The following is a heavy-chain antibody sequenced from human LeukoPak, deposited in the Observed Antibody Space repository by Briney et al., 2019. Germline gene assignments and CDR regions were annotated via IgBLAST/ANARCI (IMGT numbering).Heavy chain of an antibody. Sequence: GGSLRLSCAASGFTFSSFEMNWVRQAPGKGLEWVSYISSSGDTIYYADSVKGRFTISRDNAKNSLYLQMNSLRAEDTAVYYCASRDGGIDFDYWGQGTLVTVSS. J-gene: IGHJ4*02. CDR3: ASRDGGIDFDY. CDR1: GFTFSSFE. D-gene: IGHD3-16*01. CDR2: ISSSGDTI. V-gene: IGHV3-48*03.